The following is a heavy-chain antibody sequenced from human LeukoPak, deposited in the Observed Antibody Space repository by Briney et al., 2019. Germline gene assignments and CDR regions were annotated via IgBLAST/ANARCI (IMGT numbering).Heavy chain of an antibody. Sequence: SETLFLTCTVSGGSISSSSYYWGWIRQPPGKGLEWIGSIYYSGSTYYNPSLKSRVTISVDTSKNQFSLKLSSVTAADTAVYYCARRGSSSWYGNWFDPWGQGTPVTVSS. CDR1: GGSISSSSYY. CDR3: ARRGSSSWYGNWFDP. J-gene: IGHJ5*02. V-gene: IGHV4-39*01. D-gene: IGHD6-13*01. CDR2: IYYSGST.